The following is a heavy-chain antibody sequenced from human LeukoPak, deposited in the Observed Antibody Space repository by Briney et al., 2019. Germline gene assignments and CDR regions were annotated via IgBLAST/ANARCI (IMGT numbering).Heavy chain of an antibody. D-gene: IGHD5-12*01. J-gene: IGHJ6*03. Sequence: EKGLERVSTVSGTRDRTYYADSVRGRFTISRDNSENTLYLQMNTLRAEDTAIYFCAKGGYSGNLYSPITQYYLYVWRKGTTVTCSS. V-gene: IGHV3-23*01. CDR3: AKGGYSGNLYSPITQYYLYV. CDR2: VSGTRDRT.